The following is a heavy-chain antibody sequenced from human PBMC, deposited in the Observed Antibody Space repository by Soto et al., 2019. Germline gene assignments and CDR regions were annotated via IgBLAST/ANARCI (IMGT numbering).Heavy chain of an antibody. D-gene: IGHD6-19*01. CDR2: IYYSGST. CDR1: GGSISSYY. J-gene: IGHJ5*02. Sequence: QVQLQESGPGLVKPSETLSLTCTVSGGSISSYYWSWIRQPPGQGLERIGYIYYSGSTNNNPSRKSRITISLDTSMNRFPRKLSTVTAADAAVYYCARRRAAVAGNGFDPWGQGTLVTVSS. CDR3: ARRRAAVAGNGFDP. V-gene: IGHV4-59*08.